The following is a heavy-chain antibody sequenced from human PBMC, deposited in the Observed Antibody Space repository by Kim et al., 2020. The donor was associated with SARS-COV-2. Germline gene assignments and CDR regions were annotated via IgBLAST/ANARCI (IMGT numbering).Heavy chain of an antibody. CDR3: ARDWYSYGPPAYYFDY. Sequence: GGSLRLSCAASGFTFSSYGMHWVRQAPGKGLEWVAVIWYDGSNKYYADSVKGRFTISRDNSKNTLYLQMNSLRAEDTAVYYCARDWYSYGPPAYYFDYWGQGTLVTVSS. J-gene: IGHJ4*02. V-gene: IGHV3-33*01. CDR1: GFTFSSYG. D-gene: IGHD5-18*01. CDR2: IWYDGSNK.